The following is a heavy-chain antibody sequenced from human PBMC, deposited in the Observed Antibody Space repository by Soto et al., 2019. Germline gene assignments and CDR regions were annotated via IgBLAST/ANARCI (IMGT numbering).Heavy chain of an antibody. V-gene: IGHV3-21*01. Sequence: EVQLVESGGGLVKPGGSLRLSCAASGLTFSSYSMNWVRQAPGKGLEWVSSISSGDSYIYYADSVRGRFTISRDNAANSLSLQMNSLRFEDTAVYYCVASPEGPCVMRDWGQGALVTVYS. CDR2: ISSGDSYI. J-gene: IGHJ4*02. CDR1: GLTFSSYS. D-gene: IGHD2-21*01. CDR3: VASPEGPCVMRD.